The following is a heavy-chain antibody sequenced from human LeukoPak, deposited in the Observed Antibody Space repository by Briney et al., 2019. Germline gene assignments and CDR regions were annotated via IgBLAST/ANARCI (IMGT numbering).Heavy chain of an antibody. CDR1: GFTFRSYA. CDR3: ARVAAAGNRGAGNYYYYYYMDV. CDR2: ISGGGGST. J-gene: IGHJ6*03. D-gene: IGHD6-13*01. Sequence: PGGSLRLSCAASGFTFRSYAMSWVRQAPGKGLEWVSSISGGGGSTYYADSVKGRFTISRDNSKNTLYLQMNNLRAEDTAVYYCARVAAAGNRGAGNYYYYYYMDVWGKGTTVTISS. V-gene: IGHV3-23*01.